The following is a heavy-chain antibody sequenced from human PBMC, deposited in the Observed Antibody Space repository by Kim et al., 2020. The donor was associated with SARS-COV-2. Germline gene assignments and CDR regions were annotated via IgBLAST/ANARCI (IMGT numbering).Heavy chain of an antibody. CDR1: GFTFSSYS. CDR3: ARDAPIGGTIFGVVIPQQYYYYGMDV. Sequence: GSLRLSCAASGFTFSSYSMNWVRQAPGKGLEWVSYISSSSSTIYYADSVKGRFTISRDNAKNSLYLQMNSRRDEDTAVYYCARDAPIGGTIFGVVIPQQYYYYGMDVWGQGTTVTVSS. J-gene: IGHJ6*02. D-gene: IGHD3-3*01. V-gene: IGHV3-48*02. CDR2: ISSSSSTI.